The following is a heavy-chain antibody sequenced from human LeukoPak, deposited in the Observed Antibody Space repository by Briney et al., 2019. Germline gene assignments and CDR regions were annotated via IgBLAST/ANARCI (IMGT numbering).Heavy chain of an antibody. J-gene: IGHJ4*02. CDR1: GFTFGSYA. CDR2: ISSNGGST. V-gene: IGHV3-64*01. D-gene: IGHD6-19*01. Sequence: PGGSLRLSCAASGFTFGSYAMHWVRQAPGKGLEHVSAISSNGGSTYYANSVKGRFTISRDNSKNTLYLQMGSLRAEDMAVYYCVRSSVWFDYWGQGTLVTVSS. CDR3: VRSSVWFDY.